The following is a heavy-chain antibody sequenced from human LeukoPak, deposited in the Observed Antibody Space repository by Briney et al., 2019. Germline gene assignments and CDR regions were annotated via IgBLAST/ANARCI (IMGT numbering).Heavy chain of an antibody. Sequence: PGGSLRLSCAASGFTVSSNYMSWVRQAPGKGLEWVSVIYSGGSTYYADSVKGRFTISRDNSKNTLYLQMNSLRAEDTAVYYCARTYYDSSGHSAFDIWGQGTMVTVSS. CDR3: ARTYYDSSGHSAFDI. V-gene: IGHV3-53*01. CDR2: IYSGGST. CDR1: GFTVSSNY. J-gene: IGHJ3*02. D-gene: IGHD3-22*01.